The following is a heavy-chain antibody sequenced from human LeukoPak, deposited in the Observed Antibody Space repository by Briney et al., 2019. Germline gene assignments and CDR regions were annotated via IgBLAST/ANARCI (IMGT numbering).Heavy chain of an antibody. Sequence: GGSLRLSCAACGFTFSIYAMSWVRQAPGKGLEWVSAISGSGGSTYYADSVKGRFTMSRDNFKNTFYLQMNSLRAEDTAVYYCAKNRILTGYYTDDAFDIWGQGTMVTVSS. J-gene: IGHJ3*02. D-gene: IGHD3-9*01. CDR1: GFTFSIYA. CDR2: ISGSGGST. CDR3: AKNRILTGYYTDDAFDI. V-gene: IGHV3-23*01.